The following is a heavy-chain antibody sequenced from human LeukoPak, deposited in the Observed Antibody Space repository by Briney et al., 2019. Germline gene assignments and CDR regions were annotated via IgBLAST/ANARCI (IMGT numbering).Heavy chain of an antibody. Sequence: GGSLRLSCAASGFTFNTYAIYWVRQAPGKGLEWVSGICGSGGCTYHADSVKGRFTISRDNSKNTLYLQMNSLRAEDTARYYCAKQKGYCSGGSCYYSDYWGQGTLVTVSS. CDR2: ICGSGGCT. CDR1: GFTFNTYA. D-gene: IGHD2-15*01. J-gene: IGHJ4*02. V-gene: IGHV3-23*01. CDR3: AKQKGYCSGGSCYYSDY.